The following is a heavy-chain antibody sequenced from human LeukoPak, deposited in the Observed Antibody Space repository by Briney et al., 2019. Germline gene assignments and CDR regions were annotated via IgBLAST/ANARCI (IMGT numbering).Heavy chain of an antibody. D-gene: IGHD4-17*01. Sequence: SETLSLTCTVSGGSIRSYYWSWIRQPPGKGLEWIGYIYYSGSTNYNPSLKSRVTISVDTSKNQFSLKLSSVTAADTAVYYCARDQGGDSYYYYGMDVWGQGTTVTVSS. V-gene: IGHV4-59*01. CDR2: IYYSGST. J-gene: IGHJ6*02. CDR1: GGSIRSYY. CDR3: ARDQGGDSYYYYGMDV.